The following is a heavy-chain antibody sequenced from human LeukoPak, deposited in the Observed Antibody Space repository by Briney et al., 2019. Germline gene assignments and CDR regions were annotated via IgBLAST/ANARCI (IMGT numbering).Heavy chain of an antibody. CDR2: IYPPTGGT. D-gene: IGHD3-16*01. CDR3: VRENWYYDH. CDR1: GYIFTAYH. V-gene: IGHV1-2*02. Sequence: AASVKVSCKTSGYIFTAYHVHWVRQAPGQGLEFMGWIYPPTGGTVLAEKFQGRVLMARDTSITTAYMELSGLNFDDTAVNYCVRENWYYDHWGQGSLVTVSS. J-gene: IGHJ4*02.